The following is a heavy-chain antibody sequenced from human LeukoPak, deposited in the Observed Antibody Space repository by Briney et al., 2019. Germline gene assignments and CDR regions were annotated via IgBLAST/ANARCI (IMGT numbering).Heavy chain of an antibody. V-gene: IGHV4-4*09. J-gene: IGHJ4*02. CDR3: VRPGQSSWWVYFNY. CDR2: IHSSGST. CDR1: GESFSGYY. D-gene: IGHD2-15*01. Sequence: SETLSLTCAVSGESFSGYYWNWIRQPPGNGLEWIGNIHSSGSTSYNPSLKSRVSMSIDTSKNQFSLRLTSVTAADTAVYYCVRPGQSSWWVYFNYWGQGAVVIVSS.